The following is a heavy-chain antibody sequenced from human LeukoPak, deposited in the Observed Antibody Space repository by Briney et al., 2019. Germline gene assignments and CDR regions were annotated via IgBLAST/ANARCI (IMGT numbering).Heavy chain of an antibody. V-gene: IGHV4-34*01. CDR3: AKKGLYSSSWHARSWFDP. Sequence: SETLSLTCAVYGGSFRGYYWSGIRQPPGKGLEGIGEINNSGSTNNNPYLKSRVTISVDTSKNQFSPQLSSVTAADTAVTYGAKKGLYSSSWHARSWFDPWGQGTLVTVSS. J-gene: IGHJ5*02. CDR2: INNSGST. CDR1: GGSFRGYY. D-gene: IGHD6-13*01.